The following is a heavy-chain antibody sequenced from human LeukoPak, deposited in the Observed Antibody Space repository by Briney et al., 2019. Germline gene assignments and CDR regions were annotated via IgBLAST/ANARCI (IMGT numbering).Heavy chain of an antibody. CDR1: GLSVTNNY. D-gene: IGHD5-24*01. J-gene: IGHJ4*02. CDR2: FYVGGAT. Sequence: GGSLRLSCAVSGLSVTNNYMSWVRQAPGKGLEWVSVFYVGGATYYADSVKGRFTISGDNSENTLYLQMKSLRAEDTAVYYCARGDGYNFFDYWGQGTLVTVSS. CDR3: ARGDGYNFFDY. V-gene: IGHV3-53*01.